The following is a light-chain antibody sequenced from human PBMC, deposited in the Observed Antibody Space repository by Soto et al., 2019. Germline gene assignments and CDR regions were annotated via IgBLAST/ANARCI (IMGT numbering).Light chain of an antibody. Sequence: ALTQPASVSGSPGQSLTISCTGTSSDVGDYKYVSWYQKHPGKAPKALIYEVSNRPSGVSNRFSGSKSVNTASLTISGLQAEDEADYYCSSYTTSNTHVFGPGTKLTVL. J-gene: IGLJ1*01. V-gene: IGLV2-14*01. CDR1: SSDVGDYKY. CDR2: EVS. CDR3: SSYTTSNTHV.